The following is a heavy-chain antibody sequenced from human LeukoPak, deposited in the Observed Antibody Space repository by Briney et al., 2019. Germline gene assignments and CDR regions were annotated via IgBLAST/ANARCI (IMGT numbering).Heavy chain of an antibody. D-gene: IGHD4-23*01. CDR1: GFTFSSYS. J-gene: IGHJ3*02. Sequence: GGSLRLSCAASGFTFSSYSMNWVRQAPGKWLEWVSYISSSSSTIYYADSVKGRFTISRDNAKNSLYLQMNSLRAEDTAVYYCARACLDDYGGKYAFDIWGQGTMVTVSS. CDR3: ARACLDDYGGKYAFDI. V-gene: IGHV3-48*01. CDR2: ISSSSSTI.